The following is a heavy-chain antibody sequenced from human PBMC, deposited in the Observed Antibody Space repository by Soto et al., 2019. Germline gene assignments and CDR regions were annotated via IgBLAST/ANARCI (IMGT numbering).Heavy chain of an antibody. CDR2: IYYSGST. V-gene: IGHV4-59*08. J-gene: IGHJ4*02. Sequence: SETLSLTCTVSGGSISSYYWSWIRQPPGKGLEWIGYIYYSGSTNYNPSLKSRVTISVDTSKNQFSLKLSSVTAADTAVYYCARLVGGYSYAYWGQGTLVTVSS. D-gene: IGHD5-18*01. CDR3: ARLVGGYSYAY. CDR1: GGSISSYY.